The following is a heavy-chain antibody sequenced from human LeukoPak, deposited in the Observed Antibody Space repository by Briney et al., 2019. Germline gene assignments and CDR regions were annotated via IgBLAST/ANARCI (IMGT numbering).Heavy chain of an antibody. D-gene: IGHD3-22*01. V-gene: IGHV3-21*01. CDR2: ISTSSSYI. Sequence: PGGSLRLSCAATGFTFGSYNMNWVRQAPGKGLEWVSSISTSSSYIYYADSVKGRFTISRDNAKKSLYLQMNSLRAGDTAVYYCARDGGDYYDSSGYPFHHWGQGTLVTVSS. CDR1: GFTFGSYN. CDR3: ARDGGDYYDSSGYPFHH. J-gene: IGHJ1*01.